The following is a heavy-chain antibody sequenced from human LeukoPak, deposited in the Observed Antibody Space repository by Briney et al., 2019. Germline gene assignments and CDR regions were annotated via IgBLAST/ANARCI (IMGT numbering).Heavy chain of an antibody. CDR3: ARGSRRFGELLSQDY. Sequence: PSETLSLTCTVSGGSISSYYWSWIRQPPGKGLEWIGYIYYSGSTNYNPSLKSRVTISVDTSKNQFSLKLSSVTAADTAVYYCARGSRRFGELLSQDYWGQGTLVTVSS. CDR1: GGSISSYY. J-gene: IGHJ4*02. CDR2: IYYSGST. V-gene: IGHV4-59*01. D-gene: IGHD3-10*01.